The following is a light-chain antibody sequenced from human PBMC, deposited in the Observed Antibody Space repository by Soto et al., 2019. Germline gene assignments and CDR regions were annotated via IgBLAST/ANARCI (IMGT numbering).Light chain of an antibody. CDR3: QQRSDWPWT. CDR1: QSVSNNY. V-gene: IGKV3D-20*02. CDR2: GAS. Sequence: EIVLTQSRGTLSLSPGERATLSCRASQSVSNNYLAWYQQKPGQASRLLIYGASNRATGIPDRFSGGGSGTDFTLTISSLEPEDFAVYYCQQRSDWPWTFGQGTKVDIK. J-gene: IGKJ1*01.